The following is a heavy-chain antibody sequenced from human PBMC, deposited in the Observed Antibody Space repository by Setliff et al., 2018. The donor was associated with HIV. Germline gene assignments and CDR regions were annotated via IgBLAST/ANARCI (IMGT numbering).Heavy chain of an antibody. CDR1: GYTFTSYY. V-gene: IGHV1-46*01. CDR3: AREGYDYVWGSYRSYYMDV. J-gene: IGHJ6*03. D-gene: IGHD3-16*02. CDR2: INPSGGST. Sequence: ASVKVSCKASGYTFTSYYMHWVRQAPGQGLEWMGIINPSGGSTIYAQKFQGRVTMTRDTSTSTVYMELSSLRSEDTAVYYCAREGYDYVWGSYRSYYMDVWGKGTTVTVSS.